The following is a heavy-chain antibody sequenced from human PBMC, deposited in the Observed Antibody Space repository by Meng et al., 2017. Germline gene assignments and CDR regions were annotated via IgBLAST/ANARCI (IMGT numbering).Heavy chain of an antibody. J-gene: IGHJ4*02. V-gene: IGHV7-4-1*02. CDR3: AREGRVDLDY. CDR1: ANTFTSYA. CDR2: INTNTGNP. Sequence: QVPLVQTGSEVKKPGASVKVSRKASANTFTSYAMNWVRHAPGQGLEWTGWINTNTGNPTYAQGFTGRFVFSLDTSVSTAYLQISSLKAEDTAVYYCAREGRVDLDYWGQGTLVTVSS. D-gene: IGHD1-26*01.